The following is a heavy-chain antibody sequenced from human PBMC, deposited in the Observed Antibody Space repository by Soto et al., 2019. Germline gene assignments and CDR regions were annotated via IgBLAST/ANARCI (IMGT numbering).Heavy chain of an antibody. CDR1: GGSISSGGYS. J-gene: IGHJ4*02. Sequence: QLQLQESGSGLVKPSQTLSLTCAVSGGSISSGGYSWSWIRQPPGKGLEWIGNIYHSGSTYYNPSLKGRATISADRSKNQFSRKLSSVTAADTAVYYCAGGIAARPLGYWGQGTLVTVSS. CDR3: AGGIAARPLGY. D-gene: IGHD6-6*01. CDR2: IYHSGST. V-gene: IGHV4-30-2*01.